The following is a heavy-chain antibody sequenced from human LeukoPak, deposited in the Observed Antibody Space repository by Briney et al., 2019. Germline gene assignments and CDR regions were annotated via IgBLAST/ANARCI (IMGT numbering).Heavy chain of an antibody. CDR3: ASEWETVTTHWCGP. J-gene: IGHJ5*02. CDR2: IIPIFGTA. CDR1: GGTFSSYA. Sequence: SVKVSCKASGGTFSSYAISWVRQAPGQGLEWMGGIIPIFGTANYAQKFQGRVTITADESTSTAYMELSRLRSEDTAVYYCASEWETVTTHWCGPWGKGTLVTVSS. D-gene: IGHD4-17*01. V-gene: IGHV1-69*13.